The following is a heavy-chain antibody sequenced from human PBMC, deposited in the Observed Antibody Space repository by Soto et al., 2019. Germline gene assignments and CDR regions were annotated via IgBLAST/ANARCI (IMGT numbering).Heavy chain of an antibody. CDR1: GYTFTSYA. D-gene: IGHD3-22*01. J-gene: IGHJ4*02. CDR2: INAGNGNT. CDR3: ARDDYTMRVIFDY. V-gene: IGHV1-3*01. Sequence: QVQLVQSGAEVKKPGASVKVSCKASGYTFTSYAMHWVRQAPGQRLEWMGWINAGNGNTKYSQKFQGRVTITRDTXASTAYMELSSLRSEDTAVYYCARDDYTMRVIFDYWGQGTLVTVSS.